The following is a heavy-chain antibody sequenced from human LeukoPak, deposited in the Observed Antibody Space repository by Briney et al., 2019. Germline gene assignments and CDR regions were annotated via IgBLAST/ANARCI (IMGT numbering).Heavy chain of an antibody. Sequence: GGSLRLSCAASGFTFSSYSMNWVRQAPGKGLEWVSSTSSSSSYIYYADSVKGRFTISRDNAKNSLYLQMNSLRAEDTAVYYCARDRWSNAFDIWGQGTMVTVSS. CDR1: GFTFSSYS. D-gene: IGHD4-23*01. CDR2: TSSSSSYI. V-gene: IGHV3-21*01. J-gene: IGHJ3*02. CDR3: ARDRWSNAFDI.